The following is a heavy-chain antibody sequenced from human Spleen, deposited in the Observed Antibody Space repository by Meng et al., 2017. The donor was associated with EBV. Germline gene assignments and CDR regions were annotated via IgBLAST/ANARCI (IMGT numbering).Heavy chain of an antibody. CDR1: GGTFSSFA. CDR2: LIPIFGTT. V-gene: IGHV1-69*06. J-gene: IGHJ4*02. Sequence: QVKLGQSGAEVKKPGSSVKVSWKASGGTFSSFAISWVRQAPGQGLEWMGGLIPIFGTTNYAQKFQGRVTITADKATSTTYMELSSLRSEDTAVYYCASLRDGDYQYYFDYWGQGTLVTVSS. D-gene: IGHD4-17*01. CDR3: ASLRDGDYQYYFDY.